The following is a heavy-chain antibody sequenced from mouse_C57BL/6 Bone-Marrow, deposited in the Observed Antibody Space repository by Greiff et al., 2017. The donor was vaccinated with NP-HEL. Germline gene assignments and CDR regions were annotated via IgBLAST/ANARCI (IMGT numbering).Heavy chain of an antibody. V-gene: IGHV1-19*01. J-gene: IGHJ3*01. CDR3: AYDYDRFAY. D-gene: IGHD2-4*01. CDR1: GYTFTDYY. CDR2: INPYNGGT. Sequence: VHVKQSGPVLVKPGASVKMSCKASGYTFTDYYMNWVKQSHGKSLEWIGVINPYNGGTSYNQKFKGKATLTVDKSSSTAYMELNSLTSEDSAVYYCAYDYDRFAYWGQGTLVTVSA.